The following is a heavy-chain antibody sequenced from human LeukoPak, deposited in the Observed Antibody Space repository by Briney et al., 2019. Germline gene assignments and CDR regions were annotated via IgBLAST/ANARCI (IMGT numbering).Heavy chain of an antibody. V-gene: IGHV4-59*01. CDR1: GGSISSYY. J-gene: IGHJ4*02. Sequence: SETLSLTCTVSGGSISSYYWSWVRQPPGKGLEWIGYIYYSGSTNYNPSLKSRVAISVDTSKNQFSLKLSSVTAADTAVYYCARAGYSSGWYYAPYDYWGQGTLVTVSS. CDR2: IYYSGST. D-gene: IGHD6-19*01. CDR3: ARAGYSSGWYYAPYDY.